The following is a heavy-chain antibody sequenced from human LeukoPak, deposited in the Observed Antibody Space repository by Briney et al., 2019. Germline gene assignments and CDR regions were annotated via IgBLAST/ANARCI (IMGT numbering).Heavy chain of an antibody. J-gene: IGHJ4*02. CDR2: ISYDGSNK. CDR3: AKSSDYVWGSYRLSYFDY. Sequence: PGGSLRLSCAASGFTFSSYGMHWVRQAPGKGLEWVAVISYDGSNKYYADSVKGRFTISRDNSKNTLYLQMNSLRAEDTAVYYCAKSSDYVWGSYRLSYFDYWGQGTLVTVSS. V-gene: IGHV3-30*18. D-gene: IGHD3-16*02. CDR1: GFTFSSYG.